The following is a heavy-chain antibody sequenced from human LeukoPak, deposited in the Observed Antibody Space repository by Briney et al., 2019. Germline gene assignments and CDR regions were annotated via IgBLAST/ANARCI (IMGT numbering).Heavy chain of an antibody. J-gene: IGHJ6*02. V-gene: IGHV3-9*01. CDR3: AKVMDADYYYYGMDV. D-gene: IGHD5-18*01. CDR2: ISWNSGSI. Sequence: PGRSLRLSCAASGFTFGDYAMHWVRQAPGKGLEWVSGISWNSGSIGYADSVKGRFTISRDNAKNSLYLQMNSLRAEDTALYYCAKVMDADYYYYGMDVWGQGTTVTVSS. CDR1: GFTFGDYA.